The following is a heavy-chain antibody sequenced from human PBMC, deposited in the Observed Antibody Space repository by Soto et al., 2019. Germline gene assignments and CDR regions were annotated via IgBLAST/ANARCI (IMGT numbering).Heavy chain of an antibody. Sequence: PGGSLRLSCAASGFTFSDYYMSWIRQAPGKGLEWVSYISSSGSTIYYADSVKGRFTISRDNAKNSLYLQMNSLRAEDTAVYYWARDGTYYDILTGYRSDAFDIWGQGTMVTVSS. CDR1: GFTFSDYY. CDR2: ISSSGSTI. CDR3: ARDGTYYDILTGYRSDAFDI. D-gene: IGHD3-9*01. J-gene: IGHJ3*02. V-gene: IGHV3-11*01.